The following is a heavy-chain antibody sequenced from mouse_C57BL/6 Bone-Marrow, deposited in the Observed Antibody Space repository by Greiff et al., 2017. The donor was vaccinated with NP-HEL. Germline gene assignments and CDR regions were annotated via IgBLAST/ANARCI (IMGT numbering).Heavy chain of an antibody. CDR2: ISNGGGST. D-gene: IGHD2-1*01. J-gene: IGHJ4*01. CDR3: ARQDGNYAMDY. Sequence: EVKLMESGGGLVQPGGSLTLSCAASGFTFSDYYMYWVRQTPEKRLEWVAYISNGGGSTYYPDTVKGRFPISRDNAKNTLYLQMSRLKSEDTAMYYCARQDGNYAMDYWGQGTSVTVSS. CDR1: GFTFSDYY. V-gene: IGHV5-12*01.